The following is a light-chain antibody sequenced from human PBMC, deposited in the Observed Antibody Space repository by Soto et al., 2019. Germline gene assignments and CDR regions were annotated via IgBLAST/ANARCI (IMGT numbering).Light chain of an antibody. CDR3: QSRLYT. J-gene: IGKJ2*01. CDR1: QSVSSN. V-gene: IGKV3-15*01. Sequence: EIVMTQSPATLSVSPGEKATLSCRASQSVSSNLAWYRQKPGQAPRLLIYGASTRATGIPARFSGSGSGTEFTLTISSLQSEDFAVYYCQSRLYTFRQGTKLEIK. CDR2: GAS.